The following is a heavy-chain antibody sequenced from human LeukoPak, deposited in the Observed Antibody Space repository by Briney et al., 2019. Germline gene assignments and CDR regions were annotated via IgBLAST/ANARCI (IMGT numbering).Heavy chain of an antibody. Sequence: XPPXXXLEXIGYIYYSGSTNYNPSLKSRVTISVDTSKNQFSLKLSSVTAADTAVYYCARTSSWGNNWFDPWGQGTLVTVSS. CDR2: IYYSGST. J-gene: IGHJ5*02. CDR3: ARTSSWGNNWFDP. D-gene: IGHD6-13*01. V-gene: IGHV4-59*01.